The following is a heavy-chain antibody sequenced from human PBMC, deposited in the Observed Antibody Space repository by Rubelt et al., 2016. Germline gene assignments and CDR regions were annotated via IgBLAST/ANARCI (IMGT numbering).Heavy chain of an antibody. Sequence: QLQLQESRPGLVKPSETLSLTCTVSGCSISSSSYYLGWIRQPPGKGLEWIGSVFYGGYTSYNPSLQSRLTMSVDTAKNQLALTLSSGTAADTGLCYCAIQVDGGYADLGVVSSDGFGIGGRGTMVTVSS. CDR2: VFYGGYT. V-gene: IGHV4-39*01. CDR1: GCSISSSSYY. D-gene: IGHD5-12*01. CDR3: AIQVDGGYADLGVVSSDGFGI. J-gene: IGHJ3*02.